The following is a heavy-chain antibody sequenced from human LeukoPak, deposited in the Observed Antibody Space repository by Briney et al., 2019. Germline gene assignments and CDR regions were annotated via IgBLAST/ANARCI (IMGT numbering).Heavy chain of an antibody. D-gene: IGHD2-21*01. CDR1: GITFSSYW. J-gene: IGHJ4*02. CDR3: ARGGDGY. V-gene: IGHV3-7*01. Sequence: AGGSLRLSCAASGITFSSYWMSWVRQAPGKGLEWVANIKQDGSEKYYVDSVKGRFTISRDNAKNSLYLQMNSLRAEDTAVYYRARGGDGYWGQGTLVTVSS. CDR2: IKQDGSEK.